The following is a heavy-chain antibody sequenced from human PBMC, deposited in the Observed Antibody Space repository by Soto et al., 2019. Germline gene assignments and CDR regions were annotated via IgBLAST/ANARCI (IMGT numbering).Heavy chain of an antibody. CDR2: IYYSGST. CDR3: ARGIEGWYQGRYYYGMDV. CDR1: GGSVSSGSYY. J-gene: IGHJ6*02. Sequence: TSETLSLTCTVSGGSVSSGSYYWSWIRQPPGKGLEWIGYIYYSGSTNYNPSLKSRVTISVDTSKNQFSLKLSSVTAADTAVYYCARGIEGWYQGRYYYGMDVWGQGTTVTSP. V-gene: IGHV4-61*01. D-gene: IGHD6-19*01.